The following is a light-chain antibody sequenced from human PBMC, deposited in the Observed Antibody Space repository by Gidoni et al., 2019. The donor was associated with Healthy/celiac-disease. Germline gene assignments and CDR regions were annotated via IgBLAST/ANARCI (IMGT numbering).Light chain of an antibody. CDR3: QQRSNWPPIT. Sequence: EIVLTQSPATLSLSPGERATLSCRASQSVSSYLAWYQQKPGQAPRLLIYDASNRATGIPARFSGSGSGTDFTLTISSLEPEDFAVYYCQQRSNWPPITFGQGTXLXIK. J-gene: IGKJ5*01. CDR2: DAS. CDR1: QSVSSY. V-gene: IGKV3-11*01.